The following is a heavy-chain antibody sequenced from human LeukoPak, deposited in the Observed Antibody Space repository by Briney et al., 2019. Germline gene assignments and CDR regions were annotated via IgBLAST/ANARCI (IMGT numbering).Heavy chain of an antibody. CDR3: ASSSGWFSYYYMDV. CDR1: GFTFDDYG. D-gene: IGHD6-19*01. V-gene: IGHV3-20*04. Sequence: GGSLRLSCAASGFTFDDYGMSWVRQAPGKGLEWVSGINWDGGSTGYADSVKGRFTISRDNAKNSLYLQMNSLRAGDTALYYCASSSGWFSYYYMDVWGKGTTVTVSS. J-gene: IGHJ6*03. CDR2: INWDGGST.